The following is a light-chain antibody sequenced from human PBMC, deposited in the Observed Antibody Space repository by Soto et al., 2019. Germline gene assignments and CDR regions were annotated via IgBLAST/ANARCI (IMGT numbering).Light chain of an antibody. Sequence: QSVLTQPPSVSGAPGQRVTISCTGSSSNIGAGYDVHWYQQLPGTAPKLLIYGNSNRPSGVPDRFSGSKSGTSASLAITGLQAEDEADYYCQSYDSSRSGRAVFGGGTQLTVL. J-gene: IGLJ7*01. CDR2: GNS. V-gene: IGLV1-40*01. CDR1: SSNIGAGYD. CDR3: QSYDSSRSGRAV.